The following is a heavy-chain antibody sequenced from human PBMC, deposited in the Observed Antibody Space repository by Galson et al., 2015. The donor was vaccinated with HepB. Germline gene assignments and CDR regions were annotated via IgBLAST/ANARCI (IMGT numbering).Heavy chain of an antibody. Sequence: SLRLSCAASGFTFSDYYMSWIRQAPGKGLEWVSYISSSSSYTNYADSVKGRSTISRDNAKNSLYLQMNSLRAEDTAVYYCARVPSSMVRGVIIYSWYFDLWGRGTLVTVSS. J-gene: IGHJ2*01. CDR3: ARVPSSMVRGVIIYSWYFDL. D-gene: IGHD3-10*01. CDR2: ISSSSSYT. CDR1: GFTFSDYY. V-gene: IGHV3-11*05.